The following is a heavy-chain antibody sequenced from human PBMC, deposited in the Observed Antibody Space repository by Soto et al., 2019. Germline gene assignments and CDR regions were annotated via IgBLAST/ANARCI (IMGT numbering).Heavy chain of an antibody. CDR1: GFTFDDYA. V-gene: IGHV3-9*01. J-gene: IGHJ4*02. CDR3: AKGDHVLLWFEELVFDY. D-gene: IGHD3-10*01. Sequence: GGSLRLSCAASGFTFDDYAMHWVRQAPGKGLEWVSGISWNSGSIGYADSVKGRFTISRDNAKNSLYLQMNSLRAEDTALYYCAKGDHVLLWFEELVFDYWGQGTLVTVSS. CDR2: ISWNSGSI.